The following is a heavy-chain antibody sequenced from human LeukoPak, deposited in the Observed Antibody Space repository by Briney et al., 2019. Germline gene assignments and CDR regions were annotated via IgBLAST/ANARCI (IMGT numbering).Heavy chain of an antibody. CDR2: IYSGGST. Sequence: GGSLRLSCAASGFTVSSNYMSWVRQAPGKGLEWVSVIYSGGSTYYADSVKGRFTISRDNSKNTLYLQMNSLRAEDTAVYYCARGQGYCSGGSCLPDNWFDPWGQGTLVTVSS. CDR1: GFTVSSNY. D-gene: IGHD2-15*01. CDR3: ARGQGYCSGGSCLPDNWFDP. J-gene: IGHJ5*02. V-gene: IGHV3-53*01.